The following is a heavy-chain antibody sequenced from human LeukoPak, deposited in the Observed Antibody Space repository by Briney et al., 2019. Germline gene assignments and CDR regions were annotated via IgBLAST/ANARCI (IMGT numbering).Heavy chain of an antibody. CDR1: GFTFSRYW. J-gene: IGHJ5*02. CDR3: ATAGGDGSRMGFDP. Sequence: GSLRLSCADSGFTFSRYWMHWVRQTPGKGLVWVSCISAGGSVTRYADSVKGRFTISRDNTKSTLYLQMHSLRAEDTAVYYCATAGGDGSRMGFDPWGQGTLVTVSS. V-gene: IGHV3-74*01. D-gene: IGHD2-15*01. CDR2: ISAGGSVT.